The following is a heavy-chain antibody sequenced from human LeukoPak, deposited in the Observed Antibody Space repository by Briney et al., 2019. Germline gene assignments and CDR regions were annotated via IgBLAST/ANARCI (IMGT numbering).Heavy chain of an antibody. Sequence: GGSLRLSCAASGFTFSNYAMGWVRQAPGKGLEWVSAISGSGGSTYYADSVKGRFTISRDNSMNTLHLQMNSLRAEDTAVYYCGGSYYYYGMDVWGQGTTVTVSS. CDR2: ISGSGGST. V-gene: IGHV3-23*01. J-gene: IGHJ6*02. CDR1: GFTFSNYA. CDR3: GGSYYYYGMDV.